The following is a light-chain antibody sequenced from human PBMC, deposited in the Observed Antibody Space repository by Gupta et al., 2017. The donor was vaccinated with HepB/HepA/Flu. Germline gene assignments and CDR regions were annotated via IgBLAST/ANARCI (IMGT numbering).Light chain of an antibody. V-gene: IGKV3-11*01. CDR2: DAS. Sequence: EIVLTQSPVTLSLSPGERATLSCRASQSVSNYLAWYQHKPGQPPRLLIYDASNRATGIPARFSGSGSGTDFTLTISSLEPEDFAVYYCLQRSFWPRSFGQGTXLEIK. CDR3: LQRSFWPRS. J-gene: IGKJ2*04. CDR1: QSVSNY.